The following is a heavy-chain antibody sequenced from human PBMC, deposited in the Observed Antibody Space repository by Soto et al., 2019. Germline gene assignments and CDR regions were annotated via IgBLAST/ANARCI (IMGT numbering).Heavy chain of an antibody. CDR2: TYYRSKWYN. CDR3: ARARRHNWNYGYYYYGMDV. Sequence: PSQTLSLTCAISGDSVSSNSAAWNRIRQSPSRGLEWLGRTYYRSKWYNDYAVSVKSRITINPDTSKNQFSLQLNSVTPEDTAVYYCARARRHNWNYGYYYYGMDVWGQGTAVTVSS. CDR1: GDSVSSNSAA. D-gene: IGHD1-7*01. V-gene: IGHV6-1*01. J-gene: IGHJ6*02.